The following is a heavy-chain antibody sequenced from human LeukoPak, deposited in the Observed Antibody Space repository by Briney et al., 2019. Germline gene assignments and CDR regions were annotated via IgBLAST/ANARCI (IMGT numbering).Heavy chain of an antibody. Sequence: ASVKVSCKASGYTFTTYDINRVRQAPGQGLEWMGWINPNSGGTNYAQKFQGRVIMTTDTSMSTAYMELSRLTSDDTAVYYCARAGGRSWFDPWGQGTLVTVSS. V-gene: IGHV1-2*02. CDR3: ARAGGRSWFDP. CDR2: INPNSGGT. J-gene: IGHJ5*02. CDR1: GYTFTTYD.